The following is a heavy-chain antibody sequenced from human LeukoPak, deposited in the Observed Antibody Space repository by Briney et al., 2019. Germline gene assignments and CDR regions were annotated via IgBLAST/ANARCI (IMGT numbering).Heavy chain of an antibody. V-gene: IGHV4-39*07. CDR2: IYYSGST. CDR3: ARRPPKSGSDDGPSGLDY. D-gene: IGHD1-26*01. J-gene: IGHJ4*02. Sequence: SETLSLTCTVSGGSISSGSYYWGWIRQPPGKGLEWIGSIYYSGSTYYNPSLKSRVTISVDTSKNQFSLKLSSVTAADTAVYYCARRPPKSGSDDGPSGLDYWGQGTLVTVSS. CDR1: GGSISSGSYY.